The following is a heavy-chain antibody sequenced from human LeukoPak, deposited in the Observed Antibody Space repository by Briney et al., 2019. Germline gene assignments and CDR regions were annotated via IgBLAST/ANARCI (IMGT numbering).Heavy chain of an antibody. J-gene: IGHJ4*02. Sequence: QAGGSLRLSCAASGFTFSTYAMSWVRQAPGKGLEWVSAISGSGGNTDYADSVKGRFTISRDNSKNTLYLQLNSLRAEDTAIYCCAKDPPYSSGWYYFDYWGQGTLVTVSS. CDR3: AKDPPYSSGWYYFDY. CDR2: ISGSGGNT. CDR1: GFTFSTYA. D-gene: IGHD6-19*01. V-gene: IGHV3-23*01.